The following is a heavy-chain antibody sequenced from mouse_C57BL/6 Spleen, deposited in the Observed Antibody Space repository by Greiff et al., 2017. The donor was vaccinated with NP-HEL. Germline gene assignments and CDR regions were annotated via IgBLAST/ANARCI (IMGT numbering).Heavy chain of an antibody. CDR1: GFTFSDAW. CDR2: IRNKANNHAT. J-gene: IGHJ1*03. Sequence: EVKVVESGGGLVQPGGSMKLSCAASGFTFSDAWMDWVRQSPEKGLEWVAEIRNKANNHATYYAESVKGRFTISRDDSKSSVYLQMNSLRAEDTGIYYCTSIYYGNYEGYFDVWGTGTTVTVSS. D-gene: IGHD2-1*01. CDR3: TSIYYGNYEGYFDV. V-gene: IGHV6-6*01.